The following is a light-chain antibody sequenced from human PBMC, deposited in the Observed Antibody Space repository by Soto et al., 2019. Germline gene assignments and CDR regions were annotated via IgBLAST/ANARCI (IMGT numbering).Light chain of an antibody. Sequence: EIVLTQSPATLSLSPGERATLSCRASQSVSSYLTWYQQKPRQAPRLLIYDASSRATGIPARFSGSGSGTDFTLTISSLEPEDFAVYYCQQRSNWPFLTFGGGTKVEIK. CDR1: QSVSSY. CDR3: QQRSNWPFLT. CDR2: DAS. V-gene: IGKV3-11*01. J-gene: IGKJ4*01.